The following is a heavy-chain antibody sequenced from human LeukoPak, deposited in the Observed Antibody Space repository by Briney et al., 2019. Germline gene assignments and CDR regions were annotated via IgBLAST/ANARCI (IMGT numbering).Heavy chain of an antibody. V-gene: IGHV1-8*01. CDR1: GYTFTSYD. CDR3: ARAVGARAYYYYYYGMDV. CDR2: MNPNSGNT. Sequence: ASVKVSCKASGYTFTSYDINWVRQAPGQGLEWMGWMNPNSGNTGYAQKFQGRVTMTRNTSISTAYMELSSLRSEDTAVYYCARAVGARAYYYYYYGMDVWGQGTTVTVSS. J-gene: IGHJ6*02. D-gene: IGHD1-26*01.